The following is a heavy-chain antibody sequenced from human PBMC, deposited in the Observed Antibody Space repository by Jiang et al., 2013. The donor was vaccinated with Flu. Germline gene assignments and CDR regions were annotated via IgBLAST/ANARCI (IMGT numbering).Heavy chain of an antibody. CDR1: GGSISSGGYS. Sequence: GLVKPSQTLSLTCAVSGGSISSGGYSWSWIRQPPGKGLEWIGYIYHSGSTYYNPSLKSRVTISVDRSKNQFSLKLSSVTAADTAVYYCARVVDTAMVVDYWGQGTLVTVSS. D-gene: IGHD5-18*01. J-gene: IGHJ4*02. V-gene: IGHV4-30-2*01. CDR2: IYHSGST. CDR3: ARVVDTAMVVDY.